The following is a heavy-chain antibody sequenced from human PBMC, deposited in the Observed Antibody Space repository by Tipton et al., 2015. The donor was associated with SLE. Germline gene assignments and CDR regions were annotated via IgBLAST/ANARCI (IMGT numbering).Heavy chain of an antibody. Sequence: TLSLTCTVSGGSISSSASVWGWIRQPPGKGLEWIGNVFYGGSTYYNPSLKSRVTVSVDTSKNQFSLKLNSVTAADTATYYCARDPHDFWTEYYFDSWGQGTLVTVSS. D-gene: IGHD3-3*01. V-gene: IGHV4-39*07. CDR3: ARDPHDFWTEYYFDS. CDR2: VFYGGST. CDR1: GGSISSSASV. J-gene: IGHJ4*02.